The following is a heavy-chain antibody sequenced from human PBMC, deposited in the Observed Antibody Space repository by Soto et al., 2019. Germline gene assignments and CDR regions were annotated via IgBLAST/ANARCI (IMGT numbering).Heavy chain of an antibody. CDR3: ARVGQAGYCSSTSCYTARRYYYGMDL. J-gene: IGHJ6*02. CDR1: GYTFTSYG. V-gene: IGHV1-18*01. CDR2: ISAYNGNT. Sequence: ASVKVSCKASGYTFTSYGISWVRQAPGQGLEWMGWISAYNGNTNYAQKLQGRVTMTTDTSTSTAYMELRSLRSDDTAVYYCARVGQAGYCSSTSCYTARRYYYGMDLWGQGTTVTVSS. D-gene: IGHD2-2*02.